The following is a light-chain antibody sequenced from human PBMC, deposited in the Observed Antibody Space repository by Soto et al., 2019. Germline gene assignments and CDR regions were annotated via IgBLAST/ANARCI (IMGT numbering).Light chain of an antibody. J-gene: IGKJ1*01. Sequence: DIQMTQSPSSLSASVGDRVTITCRASQNIDSYLNWYQQRPGKAPKLLIHDASSLQSGVPSRFSGSGSGTEFTLTISNLQPDDFAVYYCQQCFSLPPTFGHGTKVDI. CDR2: DAS. CDR3: QQCFSLPPT. CDR1: QNIDSY. V-gene: IGKV1-39*01.